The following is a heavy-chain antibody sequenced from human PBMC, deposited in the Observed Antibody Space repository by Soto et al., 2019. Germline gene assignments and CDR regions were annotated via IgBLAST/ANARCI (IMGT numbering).Heavy chain of an antibody. V-gene: IGHV1-69*02. Sequence: QVQLVQSGAEVKKPGSSVKVSCKASGGTFSSYTISWVRQAPGQGLEWMGRIIPILGIANYAQKFQGRVTITADKSTSTAYMELSSLRSEDTAVYYCARAKGQQLDLSRYYYGMDVWGQGTTVTVSS. CDR2: IIPILGIA. D-gene: IGHD6-13*01. CDR1: GGTFSSYT. J-gene: IGHJ6*02. CDR3: ARAKGQQLDLSRYYYGMDV.